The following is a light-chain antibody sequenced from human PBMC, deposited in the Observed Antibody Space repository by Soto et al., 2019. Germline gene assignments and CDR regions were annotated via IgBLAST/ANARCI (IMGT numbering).Light chain of an antibody. CDR1: HSISSW. CDR2: KAS. Sequence: DLQMTQSPSTLSASVGDRVTITCRASHSISSWLAWYQQKPGKAPKLLIYKASSLESGVPSRFSGRGSGTEFTLTISSLQPDDFATYYCQQYNSYPWTFGQGTKVEIK. V-gene: IGKV1-5*03. J-gene: IGKJ1*01. CDR3: QQYNSYPWT.